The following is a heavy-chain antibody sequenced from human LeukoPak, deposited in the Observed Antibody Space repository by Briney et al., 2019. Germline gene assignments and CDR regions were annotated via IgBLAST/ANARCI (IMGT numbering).Heavy chain of an antibody. CDR3: ARAYSRSRLDY. CDR2: IDPSDSYN. D-gene: IGHD6-6*01. J-gene: IGHJ4*02. V-gene: IGHV5-10-1*01. Sequence: RGESLKISCKGSGYNFTNYWISWVRQMPGKGLEWMGTIDPSDSYNNYSPSFQGHVTISADKSISTAYLQWSSLKASDTAMYYCARAYSRSRLDYWGQGTLVTVSS. CDR1: GYNFTNYW.